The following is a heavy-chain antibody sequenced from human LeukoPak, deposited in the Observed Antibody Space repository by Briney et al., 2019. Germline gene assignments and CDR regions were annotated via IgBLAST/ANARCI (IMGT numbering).Heavy chain of an antibody. Sequence: SVKVSCKASGGTFSSYAISWVRQAPGQGLEWMGGIIPIFGTANYAQKFQGRVTMTRDTSTSTVYMELSSLRSEDTAVYYCARDQGSSWYFYFDYWGQGTLVTVSS. V-gene: IGHV1-69*05. CDR3: ARDQGSSWYFYFDY. CDR1: GGTFSSYA. CDR2: IIPIFGTA. J-gene: IGHJ4*02. D-gene: IGHD6-13*01.